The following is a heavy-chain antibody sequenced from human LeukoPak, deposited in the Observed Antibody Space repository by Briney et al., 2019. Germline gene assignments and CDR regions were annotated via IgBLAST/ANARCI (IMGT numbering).Heavy chain of an antibody. CDR1: GFTFSSYG. Sequence: GGSLRLSCAASGFTFSSYGMHWVRQAPGKGLEWVAVISYDGSNKYYADSVKGRFTISRDNSKNTLYLQMNSLRAEDTAVYYCAKMDYGDYRGYWGQGTLVTVSS. D-gene: IGHD4-17*01. CDR2: ISYDGSNK. J-gene: IGHJ4*02. V-gene: IGHV3-30*18. CDR3: AKMDYGDYRGY.